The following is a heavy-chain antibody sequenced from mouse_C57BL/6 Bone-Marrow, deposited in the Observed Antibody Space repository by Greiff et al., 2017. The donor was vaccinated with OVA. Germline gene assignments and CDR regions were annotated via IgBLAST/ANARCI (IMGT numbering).Heavy chain of an antibody. CDR2: IYPRSGNT. D-gene: IGHD2-1*01. CDR3: ARYYGNYFDY. V-gene: IGHV1-81*01. J-gene: IGHJ2*01. Sequence: VKLMESGAELARPGASVKLSCKASGYTFTSYGISWVKQRTGQGLEWIGEIYPRSGNTYYNEKFKGKATLTADKSSSTAYMELRSLTSEDSAVYFCARYYGNYFDYWGQGTTLTVSS. CDR1: GYTFTSYG.